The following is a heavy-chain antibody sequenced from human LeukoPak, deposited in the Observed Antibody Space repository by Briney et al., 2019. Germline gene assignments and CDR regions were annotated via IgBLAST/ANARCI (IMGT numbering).Heavy chain of an antibody. D-gene: IGHD4-17*01. Sequence: SETLSLTCAVYGGSFSGYYWSWIRQPPGKGLGWIGEINHSGSTNYNPSLKSRVTISVDTSKNQFSLKLSSVTAADTAVYYCARANDYGDYYFDYWGQGTLVTVSS. J-gene: IGHJ4*02. V-gene: IGHV4-34*01. CDR2: INHSGST. CDR1: GGSFSGYY. CDR3: ARANDYGDYYFDY.